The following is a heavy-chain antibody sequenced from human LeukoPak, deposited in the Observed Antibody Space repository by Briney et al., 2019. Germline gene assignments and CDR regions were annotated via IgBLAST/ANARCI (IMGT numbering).Heavy chain of an antibody. CDR2: ISDTGSI. V-gene: IGHV4-59*08. D-gene: IGHD2/OR15-2a*01. CDR1: GGSISSYY. J-gene: IGHJ4*02. Sequence: KPSETLSLTCTVSGGSISSYYWSWIRQPPGKGLEWIAYISDTGSINYNPSLKSRVTISLDTSKNQLSLKLRSVTAADTAVYYCAGHHPRNTVDFWGQGTLVTVSS. CDR3: AGHHPRNTVDF.